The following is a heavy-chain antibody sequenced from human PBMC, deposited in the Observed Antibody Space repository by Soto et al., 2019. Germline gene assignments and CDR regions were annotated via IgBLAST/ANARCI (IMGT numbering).Heavy chain of an antibody. CDR1: GFTFSSYS. CDR3: AREAYGDPYYYYYYMDV. Sequence: GGSLRLSCAASGFTFSSYSMNWVRQAPGKGLEWVSYISSSSSTIYYADSVKGRFTISRDNAKNSLYLQMNSLRAEDTAVYYCAREAYGDPYYYYYYMDVWGKGTTVTVSS. J-gene: IGHJ6*03. V-gene: IGHV3-48*01. D-gene: IGHD4-17*01. CDR2: ISSSSSTI.